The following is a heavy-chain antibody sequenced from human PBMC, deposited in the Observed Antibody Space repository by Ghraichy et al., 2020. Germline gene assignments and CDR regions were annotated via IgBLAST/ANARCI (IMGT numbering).Heavy chain of an antibody. J-gene: IGHJ4*02. CDR3: ARGGLWFRESFTRWDFDS. Sequence: SQTLSLTCAVYSGSFSNYYWTWIRQPPGKGLEWIGQVHHSGVTDYNPSLKSRVTMSIDTYRNQFSLRLNSVTAADTAIYYCARGGLWFRESFTRWDFDSWGWGTLVTVSS. D-gene: IGHD3-10*01. CDR2: VHHSGVT. CDR1: SGSFSNYY. V-gene: IGHV4-34*01.